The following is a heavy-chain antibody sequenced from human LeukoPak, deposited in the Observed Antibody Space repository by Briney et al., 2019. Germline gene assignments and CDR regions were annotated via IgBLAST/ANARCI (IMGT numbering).Heavy chain of an antibody. V-gene: IGHV4-61*02. J-gene: IGHJ4*02. D-gene: IGHD2-8*02. CDR1: GGSISSGSYY. CDR2: IYTSGST. CDR3: AKLATEPTTGPTRIFDY. Sequence: SETLSLTCTVSGGSISSGSYYWSWIRQPAGKGLEWIGRIYTSGSTNYNPSLKSRVTISVDTSKNQFSLKLSSVTAADTAVYYCAKLATEPTTGPTRIFDYWGQGTLVTVSS.